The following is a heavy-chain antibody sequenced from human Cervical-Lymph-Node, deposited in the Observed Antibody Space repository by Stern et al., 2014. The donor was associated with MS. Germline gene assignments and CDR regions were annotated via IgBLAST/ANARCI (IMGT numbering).Heavy chain of an antibody. Sequence: EVQLVESGGGLVKPGGSLRLTCAASGFTFSSDTMNWVRQAPGKGLEWVSCISSSSRYIYYADSVKGRFTISRDNAKNSLFLQMNDLRAEDTAVYYCASAGYSSSWPDYWGQGALVTVSS. D-gene: IGHD6-13*01. CDR3: ASAGYSSSWPDY. J-gene: IGHJ4*02. CDR1: GFTFSSDT. V-gene: IGHV3-21*06. CDR2: ISSSSRYI.